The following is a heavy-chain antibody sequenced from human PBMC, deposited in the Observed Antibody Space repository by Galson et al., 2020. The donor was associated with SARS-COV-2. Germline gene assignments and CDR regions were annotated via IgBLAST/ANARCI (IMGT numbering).Heavy chain of an antibody. CDR1: GGSISSSAYY. Sequence: SLTCTVSGGSISSSAYYWGWIRQPPGKGLEWIGSIYYSGNTYYNPSLESRITISVDTSKNQFFLKLNSVTAADTAIYYCARTKSGSYHTPFDYWGQGTLLTVSS. V-gene: IGHV4-39*01. J-gene: IGHJ4*02. CDR2: IYYSGNT. CDR3: ARTKSGSYHTPFDY. D-gene: IGHD1-26*01.